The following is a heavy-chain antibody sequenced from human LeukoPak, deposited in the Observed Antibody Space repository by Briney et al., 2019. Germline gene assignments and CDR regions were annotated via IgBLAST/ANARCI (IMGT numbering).Heavy chain of an antibody. CDR1: GGTFSSYA. Sequence: PVKVSCKASGGTFSSYAISWVRQAPGQGLEWMGGIIPIFGTVNYAQKFQGRVTITTDESTSTAYMELSSLRSEDTAVYYCARDSGNYGDYVLGDYWGQGTLVTVSS. V-gene: IGHV1-69*05. J-gene: IGHJ4*02. CDR2: IIPIFGTV. D-gene: IGHD4-17*01. CDR3: ARDSGNYGDYVLGDY.